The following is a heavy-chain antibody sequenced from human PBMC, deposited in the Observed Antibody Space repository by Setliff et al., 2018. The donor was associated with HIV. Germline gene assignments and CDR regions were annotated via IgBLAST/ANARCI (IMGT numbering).Heavy chain of an antibody. CDR1: GYTFTGYY. V-gene: IGHV1-2*02. J-gene: IGHJ5*02. CDR2: INPNSGGT. D-gene: IGHD2-2*01. CDR3: ARDFGGYCSSMSCPGLFDP. Sequence: WASVKVSCKASGYTFTGYYMHWVRQAPGQGLEWMGWINPNSGGTTYAQKFQGRVTMTRDTSISTAYMEVSRLRSEDTAVYYCARDFGGYCSSMSCPGLFDPWGQGTLVTVSS.